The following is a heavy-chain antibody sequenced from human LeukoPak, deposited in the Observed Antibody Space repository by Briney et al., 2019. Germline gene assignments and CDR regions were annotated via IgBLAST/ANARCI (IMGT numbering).Heavy chain of an antibody. CDR3: AKDPIVVDAFDI. Sequence: GASLRLSCAASGFTFSSYAMSWVRQAPGKGLEWVSATSGSGGSTYYAASVKGRFTISRDNSKNTLYLQMNSLRAEDTAVYYCAKDPIVVDAFDIWGQGTMVTVSS. J-gene: IGHJ3*02. CDR2: TSGSGGST. D-gene: IGHD2-15*01. CDR1: GFTFSSYA. V-gene: IGHV3-23*01.